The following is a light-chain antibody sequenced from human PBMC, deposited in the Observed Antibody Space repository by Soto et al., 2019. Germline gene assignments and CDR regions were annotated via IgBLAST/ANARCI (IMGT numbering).Light chain of an antibody. CDR1: SSNIGSNY. CDR2: WDN. Sequence: QSVLTQPPSASGTPGQRVTISCSGSSSNIGSNYVYWYQQLPATAPKLLIYWDNQRPSGVPDRFSGSKSGTSASLAISGLRSEDEADYYCAAWDDSLSGPVFGGGTKLTVL. CDR3: AAWDDSLSGPV. J-gene: IGLJ2*01. V-gene: IGLV1-47*01.